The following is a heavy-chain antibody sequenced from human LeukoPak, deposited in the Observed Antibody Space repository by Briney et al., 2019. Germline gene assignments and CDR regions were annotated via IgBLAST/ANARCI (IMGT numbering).Heavy chain of an antibody. V-gene: IGHV4-38-2*02. CDR2: IYTSGST. D-gene: IGHD3-10*01. J-gene: IGHJ5*02. Sequence: SETLSLTCTVSGYSISSGYYWGWIRQPPGKGLEWIGSIYTSGSTNYNPSLKSRVTMSVDTSKNQFSLKLSSVTAADTAVYYCARESTYYYGSGSYYNFVRWFDPWGQGTLVTVSS. CDR1: GYSISSGYY. CDR3: ARESTYYYGSGSYYNFVRWFDP.